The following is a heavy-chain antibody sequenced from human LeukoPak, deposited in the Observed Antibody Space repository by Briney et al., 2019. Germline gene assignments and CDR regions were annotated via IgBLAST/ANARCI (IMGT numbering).Heavy chain of an antibody. J-gene: IGHJ4*02. Sequence: GGSLRLSCAASEFTFTTYGMHWVRQAPGKGLEWVAVTSYDGSDKNYADSVKGRFTISRDNSKNTLYLQMNSLRVEDTAVYYCARVTLYGALGGYFDYWGQGTLVTVSS. V-gene: IGHV3-30*19. CDR1: EFTFTTYG. CDR3: ARVTLYGALGGYFDY. CDR2: TSYDGSDK. D-gene: IGHD4-17*01.